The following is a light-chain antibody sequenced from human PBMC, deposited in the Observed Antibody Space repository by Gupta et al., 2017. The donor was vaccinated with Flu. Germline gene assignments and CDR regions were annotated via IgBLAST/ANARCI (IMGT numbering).Light chain of an antibody. CDR1: QSISNN. Sequence: LATLSVSPGERAALSCRASQSISNNLVWYQQKPGQAPRCLIYGASTRATGIPASFSGSGSGTEFTLTITNLQSEDFAVYYCQQYHNWPRTFGQGTRVEI. CDR2: GAS. V-gene: IGKV3-15*01. CDR3: QQYHNWPRT. J-gene: IGKJ1*01.